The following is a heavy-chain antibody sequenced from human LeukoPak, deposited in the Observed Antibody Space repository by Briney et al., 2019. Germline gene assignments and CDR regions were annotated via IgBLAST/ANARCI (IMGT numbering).Heavy chain of an antibody. CDR1: GGSFSGYY. CDR3: ARAIRDFWSGYRKPGGMDV. V-gene: IGHV4-34*01. Sequence: PSETLSLTCAVYGGSFSGYYWSWIRQPPGKGLEWIGEINHSGSTNYNPSLKSRVTISVDTSKNQFSLKLSSVTAAGTAVYYCARAIRDFWSGYRKPGGMDVWGQGTTVTVSS. D-gene: IGHD3-3*01. CDR2: INHSGST. J-gene: IGHJ6*02.